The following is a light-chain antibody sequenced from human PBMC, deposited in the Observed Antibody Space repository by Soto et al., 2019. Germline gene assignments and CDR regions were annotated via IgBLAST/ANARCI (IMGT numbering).Light chain of an antibody. CDR3: LQLNSYIT. J-gene: IGKJ5*01. CDR1: QDIRKD. V-gene: IGKV1-6*01. CDR2: GAS. Sequence: AIQMTQSPSSLSASVGDRVTITCRASQDIRKDLAWYQQKPGKAPQILIYGASTLQTGVASRFSGSGSATDFTLTISSLQPEDSAAYYCLQLNSYITFGQGTRLEIK.